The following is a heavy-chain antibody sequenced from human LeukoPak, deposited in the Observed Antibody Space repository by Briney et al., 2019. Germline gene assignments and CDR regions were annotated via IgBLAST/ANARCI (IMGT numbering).Heavy chain of an antibody. J-gene: IGHJ1*01. CDR1: GYTFTSYG. Sequence: ASVKVSRKASGYTFTSYGISWVRQAPGQGLEWMGWINTNTGNPTYAQGFTGRFVFSLDTSVSTAYLQISSLKAEDTAVYYCARGYPGAAISFQHWGQGTLVTVSS. D-gene: IGHD2-2*01. CDR3: ARGYPGAAISFQH. CDR2: INTNTGNP. V-gene: IGHV7-4-1*02.